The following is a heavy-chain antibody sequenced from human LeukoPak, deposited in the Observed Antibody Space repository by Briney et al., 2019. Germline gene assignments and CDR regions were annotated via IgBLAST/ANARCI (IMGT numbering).Heavy chain of an antibody. CDR2: ISSSSAKI. CDR3: ARVQGIELTNSDYFDY. J-gene: IGHJ4*02. CDR1: EFTFVRYA. D-gene: IGHD5-18*01. Sequence: GGSLRLSCAASEFTFVRYAMNWVRQAPGKGLEWVSYISSSSAKIDYAESVKGRFTISRDNSKNSLYLQMDSLRAEDTAVYYCARVQGIELTNSDYFDYWGQGTLVTVSS. V-gene: IGHV3-48*04.